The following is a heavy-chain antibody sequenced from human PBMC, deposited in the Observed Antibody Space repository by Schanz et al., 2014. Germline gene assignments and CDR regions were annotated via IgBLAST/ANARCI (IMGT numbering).Heavy chain of an antibody. CDR2: IFTDGRT. CDR1: GFTFTNYA. CDR3: ARGGPAYYFDD. V-gene: IGHV3-23*03. J-gene: IGHJ4*02. Sequence: DVQLLESGGGLVQPGGSLRLSCAASGFTFTNYAMSWVRQAPGKGLEWVSIIFTDGRTYYADSVKGRFTISRDNSKNTVYIQMNSLRAEDTAVYYCARGGPAYYFDDWGQGTLVTVSS.